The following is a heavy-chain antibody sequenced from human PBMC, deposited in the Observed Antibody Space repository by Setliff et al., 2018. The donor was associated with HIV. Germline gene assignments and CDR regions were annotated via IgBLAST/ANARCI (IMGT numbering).Heavy chain of an antibody. CDR1: GGSFRNYA. V-gene: IGHV1-69*06. Sequence: VSCKASGGSFRNYAINWVRQAPGQGLEWMGGIIPLLGTPNYAHKFQGRVTITADKYSSTVYMELSSLRSEDSAVFYCARDRSGIAVAAPDAFDVWGQGTMVTVS. D-gene: IGHD6-19*01. J-gene: IGHJ3*01. CDR3: ARDRSGIAVAAPDAFDV. CDR2: IIPLLGTP.